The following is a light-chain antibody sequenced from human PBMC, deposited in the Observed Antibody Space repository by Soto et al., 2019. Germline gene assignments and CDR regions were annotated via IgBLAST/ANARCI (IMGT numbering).Light chain of an antibody. CDR1: SSDVGSYNL. CDR2: EVS. Sequence: QSVLTQSASVSGSPGQSITISCTGTSSDVGSYNLVSWFQQHPGKAPKLIIYEVSKRPSGLSNRFSGSKSGNTASLTISGLQAEDEADYYCCSYAGGSTSNYVFGTGTKVTVL. V-gene: IGLV2-23*02. CDR3: CSYAGGSTSNYV. J-gene: IGLJ1*01.